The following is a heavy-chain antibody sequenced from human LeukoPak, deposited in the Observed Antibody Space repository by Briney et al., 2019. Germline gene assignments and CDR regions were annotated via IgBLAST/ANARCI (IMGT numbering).Heavy chain of an antibody. J-gene: IGHJ5*02. CDR1: GFTFVNAS. CDR2: MKSKPEGGTT. V-gene: IGHV3-15*01. Sequence: GGSLRLSCLTSGFTFVNASMSWVRQAPGKGLEWVGLMKSKPEGGTTFYAAPVKDRFSISRDDSRNTLYLQMNSLTIGDTGVYYCTTGNPWGQGTLVTVSS. CDR3: TTGNP.